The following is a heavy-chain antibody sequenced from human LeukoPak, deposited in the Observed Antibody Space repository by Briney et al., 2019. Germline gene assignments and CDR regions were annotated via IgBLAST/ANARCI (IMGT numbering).Heavy chain of an antibody. V-gene: IGHV6-1*01. Sequence: SQTLSLTCALSGDSVSSNSAAWNWIRQSPSRGLEWLERTYYRSKWYNDYDVSVKSRITINPDTSKNQFSLQLNSVTPEDTAVYYCARVVAGTGCIDYWGQGTLVTVSS. CDR2: TYYRSKWYN. J-gene: IGHJ4*02. CDR3: ARVVAGTGCIDY. D-gene: IGHD6-19*01. CDR1: GDSVSSNSAA.